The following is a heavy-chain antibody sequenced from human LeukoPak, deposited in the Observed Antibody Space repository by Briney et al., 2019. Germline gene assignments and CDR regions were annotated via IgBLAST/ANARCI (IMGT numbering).Heavy chain of an antibody. D-gene: IGHD3-10*01. J-gene: IGHJ5*02. CDR2: IYYSGST. Sequence: SETLSLTCTVSGGSISSYYWSWIRQPPGKGLEWIGYIYYSGSTNYNPSLKSRVTISVDTSKNQFSLKLSSVTAADTAVYYCAREGFSITMVRGVIIKDWFDPWGQGTLVTVSS. CDR1: GGSISSYY. CDR3: AREGFSITMVRGVIIKDWFDP. V-gene: IGHV4-59*12.